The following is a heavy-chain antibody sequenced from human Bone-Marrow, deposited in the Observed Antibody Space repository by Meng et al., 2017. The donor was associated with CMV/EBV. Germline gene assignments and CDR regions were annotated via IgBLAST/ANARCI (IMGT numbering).Heavy chain of an antibody. J-gene: IGHJ6*02. V-gene: IGHV3-30-3*01. CDR1: GFTFSSYA. CDR3: ARVGGYCSGGSCYYYGMDV. CDR2: ISYDGSNK. D-gene: IGHD2-15*01. Sequence: GESLKISCAASGFTFSSYAMHWVRQAPGKGLEWVAVISYDGSNKYYADSVKGRFTISRDNSKNTLYLQMNSLRAEDTAVYYCARVGGYCSGGSCYYYGMDVWRQGTTVTV.